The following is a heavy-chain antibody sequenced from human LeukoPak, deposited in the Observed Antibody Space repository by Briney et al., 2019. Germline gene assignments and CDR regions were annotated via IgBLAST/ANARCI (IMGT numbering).Heavy chain of an antibody. CDR1: RYTFTSYY. CDR2: INPSRGST. J-gene: IGHJ5*02. CDR3: ARDGGDGYKANWFDT. Sequence: ASVKVSCKASRYTFTSYYMYWVRQAPGHGLEWMGIINPSRGSTSQAQTFQGKVTMTRDMSTSTVPMELSSLRSEDTAVYYCARDGGDGYKANWFDTWGQGTLVTVSS. V-gene: IGHV1-46*01. D-gene: IGHD5-24*01.